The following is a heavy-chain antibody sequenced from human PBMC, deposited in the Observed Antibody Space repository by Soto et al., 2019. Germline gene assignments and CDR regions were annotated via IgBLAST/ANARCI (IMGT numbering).Heavy chain of an antibody. CDR1: GFTFSDYY. Sequence: QVQLVESGGGLLEPGGSLRLSCAASGFTFSDYYMSWFRQAPGKGLEWVSYITSGCIIYYAGSVKGRFTISKDNAKNSLYLQMNSLTAEDTAVYYCARAPYSSGWYDYYYGMDVWGQGTTVTVSS. D-gene: IGHD6-19*01. CDR2: ITSGCII. V-gene: IGHV3-11*01. CDR3: ARAPYSSGWYDYYYGMDV. J-gene: IGHJ6*02.